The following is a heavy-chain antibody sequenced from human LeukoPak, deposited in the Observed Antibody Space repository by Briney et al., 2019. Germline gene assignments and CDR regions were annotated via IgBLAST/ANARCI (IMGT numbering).Heavy chain of an antibody. CDR1: GFTFSSYG. Sequence: GGSLRLSCAASGFTFSSYGMHWVRQAPGKGLEWVAFIRYDGSNKYYADSVEGRFTISRDNSKNTLYLQMNSLRAEDTAVYYCAKDGPTNDYCGGDCYQPDYWGQGTLVTVSS. CDR2: IRYDGSNK. D-gene: IGHD2-21*01. CDR3: AKDGPTNDYCGGDCYQPDY. J-gene: IGHJ4*02. V-gene: IGHV3-30*02.